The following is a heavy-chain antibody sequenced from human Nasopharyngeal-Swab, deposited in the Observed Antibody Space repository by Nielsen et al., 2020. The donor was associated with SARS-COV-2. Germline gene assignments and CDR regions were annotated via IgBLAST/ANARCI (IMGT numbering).Heavy chain of an antibody. Sequence: WIRQPPGKGLEWVSVISGSGGSTYYADSVKGRFTISRDNSKNTLYLQMSSLRAEDTAVYYCARYDDYYDSSGYAYWGQGTLVTVSS. CDR2: ISGSGGST. CDR3: ARYDDYYDSSGYAY. J-gene: IGHJ4*02. V-gene: IGHV3-23*01. D-gene: IGHD3-22*01.